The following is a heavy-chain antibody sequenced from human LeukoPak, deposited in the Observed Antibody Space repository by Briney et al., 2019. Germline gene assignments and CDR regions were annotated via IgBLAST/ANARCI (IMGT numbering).Heavy chain of an antibody. V-gene: IGHV3-23*01. CDR2: ISGSGGST. D-gene: IGHD6-13*01. J-gene: IGHJ4*02. CDR1: GFTLSSSG. CDR3: AKDRPTVYSSSWLHFLDS. Sequence: GGSLRLSCAASGFTLSSSGMVSVRQAPGKGLELDPGISGSGGSTYVADSVKGRFTVSRHNSKNTLYLQMNSLRADDTAVYYCAKDRPTVYSSSWLHFLDSWGQGTLVTVSS.